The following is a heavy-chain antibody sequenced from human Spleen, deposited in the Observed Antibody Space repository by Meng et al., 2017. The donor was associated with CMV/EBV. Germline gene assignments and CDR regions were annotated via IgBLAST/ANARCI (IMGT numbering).Heavy chain of an antibody. J-gene: IGHJ4*02. D-gene: IGHD5-24*01. V-gene: IGHV3-23*01. CDR2: IGVGGGST. CDR3: ANPPVGWLAPFDY. CDR1: GFTFSSYG. Sequence: GGSLRLSCAASGFTFSSYGMSWVRQAPGKGLEWVSGIGVGGGSTYYADSVKGRFTISRDNSKNTLYLQMNSLRAEDTAVYYCANPPVGWLAPFDYWGQGTLVTVSS.